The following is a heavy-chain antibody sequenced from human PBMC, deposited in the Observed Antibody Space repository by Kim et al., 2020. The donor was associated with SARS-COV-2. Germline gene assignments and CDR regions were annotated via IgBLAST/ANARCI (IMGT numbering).Heavy chain of an antibody. V-gene: IGHV3-30*18. Sequence: GGSLRLSCAASGFIFSNFGMHWVRQAPGKGLEWVAVISYTGENKYYADSVRGRFTISRDNSKNTLYLQMNSPRAEDTAVYYCVKGKPNYYKNSGYFDYWG. D-gene: IGHD3-22*01. CDR2: ISYTGENK. CDR3: VKGKPNYYKNSGYFDY. J-gene: IGHJ4*01. CDR1: GFIFSNFG.